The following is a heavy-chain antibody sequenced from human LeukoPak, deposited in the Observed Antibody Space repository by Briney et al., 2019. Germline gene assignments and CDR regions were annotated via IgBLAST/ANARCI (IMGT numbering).Heavy chain of an antibody. Sequence: GGSLRLSCAASGFIFSPYAMSGVRQAPGKGLEWVAGIAGGDDRFYADSVKGRFSISRDNSKNTVDLQMNSLRVEDTAVYYCAKDYVSGDGYWDFDYWGQGTLVPVSS. V-gene: IGHV3-23*01. D-gene: IGHD5-24*01. CDR2: IAGGDDR. CDR3: AKDYVSGDGYWDFDY. CDR1: GFIFSPYA. J-gene: IGHJ4*02.